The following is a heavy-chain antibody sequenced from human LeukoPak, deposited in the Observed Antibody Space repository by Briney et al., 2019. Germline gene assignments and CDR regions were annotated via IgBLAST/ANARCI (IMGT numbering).Heavy chain of an antibody. CDR1: GGSIGSYY. CDR3: ARGCSGGSCGYL. CDR2: IYTSGSI. Sequence: SETLALTCTVSGGSIGSYYWSWIQQPAGKGLKWIGRIYTSGSINYNPSLKSRVTMSVDTSTNQISLKLSSVPAADTAVYYCARGCSGGSCGYLWGRGTLVTVSS. V-gene: IGHV4-4*07. J-gene: IGHJ2*01. D-gene: IGHD2-15*01.